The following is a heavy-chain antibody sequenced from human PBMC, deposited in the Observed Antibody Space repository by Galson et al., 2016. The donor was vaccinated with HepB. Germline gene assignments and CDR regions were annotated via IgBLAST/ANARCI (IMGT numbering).Heavy chain of an antibody. CDR1: GFNFRQYG. J-gene: IGHJ6*02. D-gene: IGHD3-10*01. CDR3: ARDPGRDGGMDV. CDR2: LAYDGVTK. Sequence: SLRLSCAVSGFNFRQYGMNWVRQRPDRELEWVAVLAYDGVTKHTVEGRFTISRDISRNTLYLQMSSLRVEDTAVYYCARDPGRDGGMDVWGQGTTVTVAS. V-gene: IGHV3-30*03.